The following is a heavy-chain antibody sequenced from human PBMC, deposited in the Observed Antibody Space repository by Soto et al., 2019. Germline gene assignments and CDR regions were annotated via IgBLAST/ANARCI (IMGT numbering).Heavy chain of an antibody. CDR2: ISSSSNTI. CDR3: ATATYGNRYYYYGMDV. CDR1: GFTFTSYS. Sequence: EVQLVESGGGLVQPGGSLRLSCAASGFTFTSYSLNWVRQAPGKGLEWVSYISSSSNTIYYADSVRGRFTISRDNARNSLSLQMNSLRDEDTAVYYCATATYGNRYYYYGMDVWGQGTTVTVPP. V-gene: IGHV3-48*02. D-gene: IGHD4-17*01. J-gene: IGHJ6*01.